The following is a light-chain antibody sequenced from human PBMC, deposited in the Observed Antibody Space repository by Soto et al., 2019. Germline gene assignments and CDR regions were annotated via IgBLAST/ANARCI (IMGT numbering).Light chain of an antibody. CDR2: DVS. V-gene: IGLV2-14*01. J-gene: IGLJ1*01. CDR3: SSFTSGSTPYV. CDR1: SSDVGAYNY. Sequence: QSVLTQPASVSGSPGQSITISCTGTSSDVGAYNYVSWYQQHPGKAPKLMIYDVSIRPSGVSYRFSGSKSANTASLTISGLQAEDEADYYCSSFTSGSTPYVLGTGTKVTVL.